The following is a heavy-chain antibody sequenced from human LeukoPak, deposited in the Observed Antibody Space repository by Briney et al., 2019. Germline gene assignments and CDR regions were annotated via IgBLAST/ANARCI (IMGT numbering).Heavy chain of an antibody. Sequence: GGSLRFSCAASGFTFSSYAMSWVRQAPGKGLKWVSGISLDGATTYYAGSVEGRFTLSRDNSKNTLYLQMNSLRADDTAVYYCVKDHGWLLYSWGQGTLVTVSS. CDR1: GFTFSSYA. J-gene: IGHJ4*02. V-gene: IGHV3-23*01. CDR3: VKDHGWLLYS. CDR2: ISLDGATT. D-gene: IGHD3-9*01.